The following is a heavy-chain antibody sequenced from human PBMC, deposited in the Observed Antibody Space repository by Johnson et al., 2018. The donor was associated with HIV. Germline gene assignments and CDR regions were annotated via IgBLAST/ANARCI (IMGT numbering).Heavy chain of an antibody. CDR1: GFTFSSYA. CDR2: ISYDGSNN. J-gene: IGHJ3*02. D-gene: IGHD3-16*01. V-gene: IGHV3-30*04. CDR3: AREGGLTGAFDI. Sequence: QVQLVESGGGVVQPGRSLRLSCAASGFTFSSYAMHWVRQAPGKGLESVAVISYDGSNNYYADPVKGRFTISRDNSKNTLYLQMNSLRAEDTAVYYCAREGGLTGAFDIWGQGTMVTVSS.